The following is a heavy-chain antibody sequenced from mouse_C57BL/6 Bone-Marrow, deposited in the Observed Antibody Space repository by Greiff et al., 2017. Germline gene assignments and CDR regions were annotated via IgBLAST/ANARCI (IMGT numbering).Heavy chain of an antibody. D-gene: IGHD1-1*01. J-gene: IGHJ2*01. Sequence: QVQLQQPGAELVKPGASVKLSCKASGYTFTSYWMHWVKQRPGQGLEWIGMIHPNSGSTNYNEKFKSKATLTVDKSSSTAYMQLSSLTSEDSAVYYGARKEDITTVVAKGEVFGYWGQGTTLTVSS. CDR3: ARKEDITTVVAKGEVFGY. V-gene: IGHV1-64*01. CDR1: GYTFTSYW. CDR2: IHPNSGST.